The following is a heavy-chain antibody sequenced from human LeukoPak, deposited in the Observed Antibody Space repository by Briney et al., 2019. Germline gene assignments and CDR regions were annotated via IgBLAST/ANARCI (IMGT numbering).Heavy chain of an antibody. J-gene: IGHJ4*02. CDR1: GFTFSSYV. CDR3: AKDYYHDSSTAY. Sequence: GGSLRLSCAASGFTFSSYVMSWVRQAPGKGLEWVSGISGSGDSTYYADSVKGRFTISRDNSKNTLNLQMNSLRAEDTDIYYCAKDYYHDSSTAYWGQGTLVTVSS. CDR2: ISGSGDST. D-gene: IGHD3-22*01. V-gene: IGHV3-23*01.